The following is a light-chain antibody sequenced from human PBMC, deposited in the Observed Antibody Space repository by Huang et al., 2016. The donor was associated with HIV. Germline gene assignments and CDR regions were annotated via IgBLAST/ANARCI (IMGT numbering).Light chain of an antibody. Sequence: DIQITQSPSSLSASVGDRVIITCRASKNINKYLNWYQQKPGKAPKLLISAASNLQSGVPSSFSGSGSGTDFTLTISNLQPEDSATYYCQQSVRTPRTFGQGTKLEI. V-gene: IGKV1-39*01. J-gene: IGKJ2*01. CDR1: KNINKY. CDR3: QQSVRTPRT. CDR2: AAS.